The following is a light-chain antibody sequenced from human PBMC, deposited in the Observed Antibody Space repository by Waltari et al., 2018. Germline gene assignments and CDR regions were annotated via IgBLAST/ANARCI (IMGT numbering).Light chain of an antibody. CDR2: DVS. CDR3: SSYTTTSSWV. V-gene: IGLV2-14*04. J-gene: IGLJ3*02. Sequence: WYQQEPGRPPKLIVYDVSQRPSGVSNRFSGSKSGNTASLTISGVQAEDEADYYCSSYTTTSSWVFGGGTKLTVL.